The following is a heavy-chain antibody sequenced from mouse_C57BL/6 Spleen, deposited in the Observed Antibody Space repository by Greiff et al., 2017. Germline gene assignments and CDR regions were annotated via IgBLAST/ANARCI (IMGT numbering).Heavy chain of an antibody. V-gene: IGHV1-22*01. CDR1: GYTFTDYN. D-gene: IGHD1-1*01. CDR2: INPNNGGT. CDR3: AREDYYGSSWFAY. J-gene: IGHJ3*01. Sequence: EVQLQQSGPELVKPGASVKMSCKASGYTFTDYNMHWVKQSHGKSLEWIGYINPNNGGTSYNQKFQGKATLTVNKSSSTAYMGLRSLTSEESAVYYCAREDYYGSSWFAYWGQGTLVTVSA.